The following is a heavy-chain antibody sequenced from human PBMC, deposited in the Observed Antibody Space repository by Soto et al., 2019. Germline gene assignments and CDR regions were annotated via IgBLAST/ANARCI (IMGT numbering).Heavy chain of an antibody. CDR1: GFSISSGYF. CDR2: IYHSGTA. CDR3: ARDSSGYYWFDP. V-gene: IGHV4-38-2*02. D-gene: IGHD3-22*01. J-gene: IGHJ5*02. Sequence: SETLSLTCAVSGFSISSGYFWGWIRQPPGKGPEWLGSIYHSGTAYYNPSVKGRVTISVDTSKNQFSLKMSSVTAADTAVYYCARDSSGYYWFDPWGQGTLVTVSS.